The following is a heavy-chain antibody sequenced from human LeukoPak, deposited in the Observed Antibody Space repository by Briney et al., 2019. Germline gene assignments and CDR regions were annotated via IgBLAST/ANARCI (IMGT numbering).Heavy chain of an antibody. CDR2: ISYDGSNK. V-gene: IGHV3-30-3*01. D-gene: IGHD3-3*01. CDR1: GFTFSSYA. CDR3: ASGLTYYDFWSGFT. Sequence: GGSLRLSCAPSGFTFSSYAMHWVRQAPGKGLEWVAVISYDGSNKYYADSVKGRFTISRDNSKNTLYLQMNGLRAEDTAVYYCASGLTYYDFWSGFTWGQGTLVTVCS. J-gene: IGHJ5*02.